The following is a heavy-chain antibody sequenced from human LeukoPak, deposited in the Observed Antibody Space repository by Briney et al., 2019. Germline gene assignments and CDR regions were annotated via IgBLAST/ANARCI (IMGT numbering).Heavy chain of an antibody. CDR2: IYYSGST. J-gene: IGHJ4*02. CDR1: GGSISSGDYY. D-gene: IGHD1-26*01. CDR3: ARGQGGSYYFDY. V-gene: IGHV4-30-4*08. Sequence: PSETLSLTCTVSGGSISSGDYYWSWIRQPPGKSLEWIGYIYYSGSTYYNPSLKSRVTISVDTSKNQFSLKLSSVTAADTAVYYCARGQGGSYYFDYWGQGTLVTVSS.